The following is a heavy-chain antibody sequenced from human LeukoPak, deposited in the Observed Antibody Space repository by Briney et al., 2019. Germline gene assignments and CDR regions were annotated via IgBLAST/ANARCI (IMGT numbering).Heavy chain of an antibody. V-gene: IGHV1-18*01. J-gene: IGHJ6*02. D-gene: IGHD1-14*01. CDR1: GYSFTNYG. Sequence: ASVKVSCKASGYSFTNYGITWVRQAPGQGLEWMGWISAYNGHTNYAQKFQERVTITRDMSTSTAYMELSSLRSEDTAVYYCAADRQPMYYYYGMDVWGQGTTVTVSS. CDR3: AADRQPMYYYYGMDV. CDR2: ISAYNGHT.